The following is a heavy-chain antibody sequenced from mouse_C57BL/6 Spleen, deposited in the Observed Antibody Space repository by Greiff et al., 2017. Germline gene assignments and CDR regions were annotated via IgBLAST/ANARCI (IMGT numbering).Heavy chain of an antibody. Sequence: VQLQQSGPGLVQPSQSLSITCTVSGFPLTSYGVHWVRQSPGKGLEWLGGIWSGGSTDYNAAFISRLSISKDNSKSQVFFKMNSLQADDTAIYYCARLPYWYFDVWGTGTTVTVSS. CDR2: IWSGGST. V-gene: IGHV2-2*01. CDR3: ARLPYWYFDV. J-gene: IGHJ1*03. CDR1: GFPLTSYG. D-gene: IGHD5-1*01.